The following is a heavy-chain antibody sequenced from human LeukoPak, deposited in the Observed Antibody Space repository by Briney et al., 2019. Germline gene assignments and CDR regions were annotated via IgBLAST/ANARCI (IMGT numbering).Heavy chain of an antibody. Sequence: GGSLRLSCAASGFTLSTDSMNWVRQAPGKGLEWISYISYDSAIKYYADSVRGRFTISRDNAKNSLSLQTHSLRAEDTAVYYCARDGYSSGYGVDSWGQGTLVTVSS. V-gene: IGHV3-48*01. J-gene: IGHJ4*02. CDR1: GFTLSTDS. CDR2: ISYDSAIK. D-gene: IGHD5-18*01. CDR3: ARDGYSSGYGVDS.